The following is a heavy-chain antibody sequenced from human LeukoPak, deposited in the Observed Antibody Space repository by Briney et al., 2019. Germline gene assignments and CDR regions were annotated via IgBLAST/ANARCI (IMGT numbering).Heavy chain of an antibody. CDR1: GFIFSSYG. CDR2: ISYDGSNK. D-gene: IGHD6-13*01. J-gene: IGHJ4*02. CDR3: AKERIAAAGITSELVD. V-gene: IGHV3-30*18. Sequence: PGGSLRLSCAASGFIFSSYGMHWVRQAPGKGLEWVAVISYDGSNKYYADSVKGRFTISRDNSKNTLYLQMNSLRAEDTAVYYCAKERIAAAGITSELVDWGQGTLVTVSS.